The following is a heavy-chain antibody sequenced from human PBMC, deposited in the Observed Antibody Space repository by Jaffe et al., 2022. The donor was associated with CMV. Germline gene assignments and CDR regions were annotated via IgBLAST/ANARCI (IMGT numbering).Heavy chain of an antibody. J-gene: IGHJ1*01. CDR3: ARDQEQWLVHAEYFQH. CDR2: IWYDGSNK. CDR1: GFTFSSYG. D-gene: IGHD6-19*01. V-gene: IGHV3-33*08. Sequence: QVQLVESGGGVVQPGRSLRLSCAASGFTFSSYGMHWVRQAPGKGLEWVAVIWYDGSNKYYADSVKGRFTISRDNSKNTLYLQMNSLRAEDTAVYYCARDQEQWLVHAEYFQHWGQGTLVTVSS.